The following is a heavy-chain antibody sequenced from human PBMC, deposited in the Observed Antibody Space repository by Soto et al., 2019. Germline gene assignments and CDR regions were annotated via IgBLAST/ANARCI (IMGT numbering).Heavy chain of an antibody. CDR1: GFSFSNYL. J-gene: IGHJ4*02. Sequence: EVQLVESGGGLAQPGGSLRVSCAASGFSFSNYLMHWVRQVPGKGLVWVSRINSDGSSTNYADSVKGRFTISRDNAKNTLNLQMSSLREEDTAVYFCARGRGSSGWYFDYWGQGTLVTVSS. CDR2: INSDGSST. V-gene: IGHV3-74*01. D-gene: IGHD6-19*01. CDR3: ARGRGSSGWYFDY.